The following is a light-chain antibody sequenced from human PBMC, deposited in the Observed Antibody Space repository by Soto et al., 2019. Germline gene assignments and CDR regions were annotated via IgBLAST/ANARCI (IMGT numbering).Light chain of an antibody. CDR1: QSISTW. CDR3: QQYNSYS. V-gene: IGKV1-5*03. Sequence: DIQMAQSPSTLSASVGDRVTITCRASQSISTWLAWYQHKAGKAPKLLIYKASSLESGVPSRFSGSGSGTEFTLTISSLHPEDFATYYCQQYNSYSFGQGTKVGIK. CDR2: KAS. J-gene: IGKJ1*01.